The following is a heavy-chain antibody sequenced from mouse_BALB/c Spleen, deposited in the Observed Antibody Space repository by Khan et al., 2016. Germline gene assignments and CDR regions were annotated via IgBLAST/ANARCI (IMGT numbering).Heavy chain of an antibody. CDR3: TRSPTATRYFDF. CDR1: GYSITSDYA. Sequence: EVQLQESGPGLVKPSQSLSLTCTVTGYSITSDYAWNWIRQFPGNKLEWMGYIRYSGSTTYNPSLKSRISITRDTSKNQFFLQLYSVTTEDTATYYCTRSPTATRYFDFWGAGTPVTVSS. D-gene: IGHD1-2*01. CDR2: IRYSGST. V-gene: IGHV3-2*02. J-gene: IGHJ1*01.